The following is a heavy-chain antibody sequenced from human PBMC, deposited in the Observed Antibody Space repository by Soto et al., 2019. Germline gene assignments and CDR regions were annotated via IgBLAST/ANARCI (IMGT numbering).Heavy chain of an antibody. D-gene: IGHD2-21*01. Sequence: GGSLRLSCAASGFTFSSYGMHWVRQAPGKGLEWVAVISYDGSNKYYADSVKGRFTISRDNSKNTLYLQMNSLRAEDTAVYYCAKGWVILVGGTRCYYYGMGVWGQGTTVNGSS. V-gene: IGHV3-30*18. CDR3: AKGWVILVGGTRCYYYGMGV. J-gene: IGHJ6*02. CDR2: ISYDGSNK. CDR1: GFTFSSYG.